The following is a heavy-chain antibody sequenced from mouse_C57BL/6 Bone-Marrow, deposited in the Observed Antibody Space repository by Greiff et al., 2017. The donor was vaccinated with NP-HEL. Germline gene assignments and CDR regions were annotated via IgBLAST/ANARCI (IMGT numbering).Heavy chain of an antibody. CDR2: IDPENGDT. CDR1: GFNIKDDY. J-gene: IGHJ4*01. Sequence: DVQLQESGAELVRPGASVKLSCTASGFNIKDDYMHWVKQRPEQGLEWIGWIDPENGDTEYASKFQGKATITADTSSNTAYLQLSSLTSEDTAVYYCTTTRQLRLLWAMDYWGQGTSVTVSS. CDR3: TTTRQLRLLWAMDY. D-gene: IGHD3-2*02. V-gene: IGHV14-4*01.